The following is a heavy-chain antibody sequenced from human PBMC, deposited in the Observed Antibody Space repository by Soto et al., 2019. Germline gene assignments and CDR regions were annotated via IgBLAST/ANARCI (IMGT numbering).Heavy chain of an antibody. D-gene: IGHD6-19*01. CDR2: INAGNGNT. CDR1: GYTFTGYA. V-gene: IGHV1-3*01. CDR3: ARAVAVAADFDY. Sequence: EASVKVSCKASGYTFTGYAMHWVRQAPGQRLEWMGWINAGNGNTKFSQNFQGRFTFTGDTSASTAYLGLSSLSFEDTAVYYCARAVAVAADFDYWGQGTLVTVSS. J-gene: IGHJ4*02.